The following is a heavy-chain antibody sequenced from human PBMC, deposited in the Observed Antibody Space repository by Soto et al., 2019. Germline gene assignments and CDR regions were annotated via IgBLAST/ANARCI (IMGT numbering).Heavy chain of an antibody. CDR2: ISSSSSTI. V-gene: IGHV3-48*01. CDR3: AREGWPVDY. Sequence: EVQLVESGGGLVQPGGSLRLSCAASGFTFSSYSMNWVRQAPGKGLEWVSYISSSSSTIYYADSVKGRFTISRDNAKNSLDLQMNSLRAEDTAVYYCAREGWPVDYRGQGTLVTVSS. CDR1: GFTFSSYS. J-gene: IGHJ4*02.